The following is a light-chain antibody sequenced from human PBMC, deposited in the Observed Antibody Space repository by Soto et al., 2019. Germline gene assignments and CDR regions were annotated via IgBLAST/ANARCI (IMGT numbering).Light chain of an antibody. CDR1: QSVGMY. Sequence: EVVLTQSPATLSLSPGERATLSCRASQSVGMYLAWYQHKPGQAPRLLIYDASNRATGIPARFSGSGSGTDFTLTISSLEPEDFAVYYCQHRYSWPLTFGGGTRMEIK. CDR2: DAS. CDR3: QHRYSWPLT. V-gene: IGKV3-11*01. J-gene: IGKJ4*01.